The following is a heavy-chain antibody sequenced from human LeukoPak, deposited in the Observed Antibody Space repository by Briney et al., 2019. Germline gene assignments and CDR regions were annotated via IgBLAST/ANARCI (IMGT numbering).Heavy chain of an antibody. D-gene: IGHD3-9*01. J-gene: IGHJ5*02. CDR2: IKTDGSEK. V-gene: IGHV3-7*03. Sequence: GSLRLSCEASGFTFSSYWMSWVRQAPGKGLEWVAYIKTDGSEKYYVDSVKGRFTISRDNAKNSLYLQMNSLRAEDTAVYYCARDYTGYFPWGQGTLVIVSS. CDR1: GFTFSSYW. CDR3: ARDYTGYFP.